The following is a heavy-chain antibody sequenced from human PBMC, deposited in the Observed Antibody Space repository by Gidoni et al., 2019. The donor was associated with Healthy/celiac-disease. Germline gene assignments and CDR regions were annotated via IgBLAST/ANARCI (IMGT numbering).Heavy chain of an antibody. D-gene: IGHD6-19*01. CDR1: AFAFSSYW. V-gene: IGHV3-7*01. J-gene: IGHJ4*02. CDR2: IKKDGSEK. Sequence: EVQLVESGGGLLQPGGALRLSCPSPAFAFSSYWMSWVRQVPGKGLAWVANIKKDGSEKYYVDSVKGRVTISRDNDKNSLYLQMNRLRAEDTDVYYCAREEYSSGWLGRWGYWGQGTLVTVSS. CDR3: AREEYSSGWLGRWGY.